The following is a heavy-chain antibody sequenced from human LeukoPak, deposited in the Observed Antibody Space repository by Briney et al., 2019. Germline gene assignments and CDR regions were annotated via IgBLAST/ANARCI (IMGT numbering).Heavy chain of an antibody. CDR2: ISSSSSYI. CDR3: ARAKRNGFDV. V-gene: IGHV3-21*01. CDR1: GFTFSSYS. Sequence: GGSLRLSCAASGFTFSSYSMNWVRQAPGKGLEWVSFISSSSSYIYDADSVKGRFTISRDNAKNSLYLQMNSLRAEDTAVYYCARAKRNGFDVWGQGTMVTVSS. J-gene: IGHJ3*01.